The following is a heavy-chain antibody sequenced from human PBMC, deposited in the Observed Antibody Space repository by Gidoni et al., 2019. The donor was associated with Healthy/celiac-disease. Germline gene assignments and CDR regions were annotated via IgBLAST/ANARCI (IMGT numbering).Heavy chain of an antibody. J-gene: IGHJ3*02. V-gene: IGHV3-30*18. CDR1: GFTFSSSG. CDR2: ISYDGSNK. CDR3: AKELGGTHDYGGNSLAFDI. Sequence: QVQLVESGGGVVQPGRSLRLSCAASGFTFSSSGMHWVRQAPGKGLEWVAVISYDGSNKYYADSVKGRFTISRDNSKNTLYLQMNSLRAEDTAVYYCAKELGGTHDYGGNSLAFDIWGQGTMVTVSS. D-gene: IGHD4-17*01.